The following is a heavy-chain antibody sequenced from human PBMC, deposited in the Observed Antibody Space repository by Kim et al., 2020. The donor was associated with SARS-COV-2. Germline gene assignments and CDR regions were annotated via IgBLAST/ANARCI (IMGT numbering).Heavy chain of an antibody. CDR3: ISLRVPMADSPAGIDY. J-gene: IGHJ4*02. V-gene: IGHV3-73*01. D-gene: IGHD2-8*01. CDR1: GFTFSGSG. Sequence: GGSLRLSCAAAGFTFSGSGVHWVRQASGKGLEWVGRIASRANSYATAYAASVKGRFTISRDDSKNTAYLQMNSLKTEDTAVYYCISLRVPMADSPAGIDYWGQGTLVTVSS. CDR2: IASRANSYAT.